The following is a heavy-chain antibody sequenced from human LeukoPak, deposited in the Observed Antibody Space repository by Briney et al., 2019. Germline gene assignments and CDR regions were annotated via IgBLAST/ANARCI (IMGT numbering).Heavy chain of an antibody. J-gene: IGHJ5*02. CDR3: AKDLYPLLRNWFDP. Sequence: GGSLRLSCAASGFTFSSYGMHWVRQAPGKGLEWVAFIRYDGSNKYYADSVKGRFTISRDNSKNTLYLQMNSLRAEDTAVYYCAKDLYPLLRNWFDPWGQGTLVTVSS. CDR1: GFTFSSYG. D-gene: IGHD3-16*02. V-gene: IGHV3-30*02. CDR2: IRYDGSNK.